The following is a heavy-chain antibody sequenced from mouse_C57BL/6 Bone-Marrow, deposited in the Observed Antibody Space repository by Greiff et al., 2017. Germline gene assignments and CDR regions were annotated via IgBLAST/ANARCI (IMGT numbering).Heavy chain of an antibody. J-gene: IGHJ2*01. CDR1: GYTFTSYW. CDR3: ARATTVVAPFDD. CDR2: IYPGSGST. V-gene: IGHV1-55*01. D-gene: IGHD1-1*01. Sequence: QVQLQQPGAELVKPGASVKMSCKASGYTFTSYWITWVKQRPGQGLEWIGDIYPGSGSTNYNEKFKSKATLTVDTSSSTAYMQLSSLISEDSAVYCCARATTVVAPFDDWGQGTTLTVSS.